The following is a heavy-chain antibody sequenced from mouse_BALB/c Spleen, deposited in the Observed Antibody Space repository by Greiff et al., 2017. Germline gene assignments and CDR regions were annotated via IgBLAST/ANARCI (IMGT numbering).Heavy chain of an antibody. CDR3: APIYYGNYVGY. V-gene: IGHV14-3*02. CDR2: IDPANGNT. CDR1: GFNIKDTY. D-gene: IGHD2-1*01. J-gene: IGHJ2*01. Sequence: EVMLVESGAELVKPGASVKLSCTASGFNIKDTYMHWVKQRPEQGLEWIGRIDPANGNTKYDPKFQGKATITADTSSNTAYLQLSSLTSEDTAVYCCAPIYYGNYVGYWGQGTTLTVSS.